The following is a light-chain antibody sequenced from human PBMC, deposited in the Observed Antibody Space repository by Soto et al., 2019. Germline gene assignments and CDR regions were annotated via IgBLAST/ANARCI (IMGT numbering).Light chain of an antibody. CDR3: SSYTSISTLV. J-gene: IGLJ2*01. Sequence: QSALTQPASVSESPGQSITISCTGTSSDVGGYNFVSWYQHHPGKAPKLIIYDVNNRPSGVSNRFSGSKSANTASLNISGLQAEDEADYYCSSYTSISTLVFGGGTKLTVL. CDR1: SSDVGGYNF. V-gene: IGLV2-14*03. CDR2: DVN.